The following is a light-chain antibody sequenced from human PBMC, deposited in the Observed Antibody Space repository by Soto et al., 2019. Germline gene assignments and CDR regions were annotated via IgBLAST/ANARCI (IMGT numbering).Light chain of an antibody. CDR2: AAT. CDR3: QQSSDFPLT. V-gene: IGKV1D-12*01. CDR1: QGISSL. J-gene: IGKJ4*01. Sequence: DIEMTQTPSFVSASLGDTVTIPCRASQGISSLLSWYQQKPGKAPKLLIYAATILQSGVPSRFSGSESGTDFSLTISSLQPEDFATYFCQQSSDFPLTFGGGTKVDIK.